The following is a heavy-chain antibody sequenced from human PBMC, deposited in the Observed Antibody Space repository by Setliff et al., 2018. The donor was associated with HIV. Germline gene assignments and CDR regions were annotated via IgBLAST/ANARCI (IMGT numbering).Heavy chain of an antibody. CDR3: ARVSATGYYFDY. CDR1: GYTFTAYG. J-gene: IGHJ4*02. V-gene: IGHV1-18*04. D-gene: IGHD1-26*01. CDR2: ISAYNGNT. Sequence: PSVKVSCKASGYTFTAYGITWVRQAPGQGLEWMGWISAYNGNTNYAQKLQGRVTMTTDTSTSTAYMELRSLRSDDTAVYYCARVSATGYYFDYWGQGTLVTVSS.